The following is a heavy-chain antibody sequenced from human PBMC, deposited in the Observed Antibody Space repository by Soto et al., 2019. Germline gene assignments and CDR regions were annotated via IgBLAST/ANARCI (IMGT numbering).Heavy chain of an antibody. CDR2: IYYAGTT. Sequence: SETLSLTCAVSGASVSRIGFHWGWIRQPPGQGLEWIGSIYYAGTTFYNPSLKSRVTISADTSKNHLPLRLSSVTAADPAVYYCARRGTGHTLYYWGKGTRVTVAS. CDR3: ARRGTGHTLYY. D-gene: IGHD3-10*01. J-gene: IGHJ4*02. V-gene: IGHV4-39*01. CDR1: GASVSRIGFH.